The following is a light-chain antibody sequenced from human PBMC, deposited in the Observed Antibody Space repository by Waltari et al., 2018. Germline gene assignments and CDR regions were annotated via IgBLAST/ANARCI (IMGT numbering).Light chain of an antibody. CDR3: QQYGSLPWT. J-gene: IGKJ1*01. V-gene: IGKV3-20*01. Sequence: EIVLTQSPGTLSLSPGERATLSCRASQSVSSSYLAWYQQKPDQAPRVLIHGASNRSTGIPDRFSGSGSGTDFTLTISRLEPEDFAVYYCQQYGSLPWTFGQGTKVEIK. CDR1: QSVSSSY. CDR2: GAS.